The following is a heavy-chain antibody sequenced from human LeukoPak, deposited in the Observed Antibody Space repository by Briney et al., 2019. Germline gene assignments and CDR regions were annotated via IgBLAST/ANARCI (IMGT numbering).Heavy chain of an antibody. D-gene: IGHD3-22*01. CDR3: AKDWDSSPYFDY. J-gene: IGHJ4*02. CDR1: GFTFSSYG. CDR2: ISYDGSNK. V-gene: IGHV3-30*18. Sequence: GGSLRLSCAVSGFTFSSYGMHWVRQAPGKGLEWVAVISYDGSNKYYADSVKGRFTISRDNSKNTLYLQMNSLRAEDTAVYYCAKDWDSSPYFDYWGQGTLVTVSS.